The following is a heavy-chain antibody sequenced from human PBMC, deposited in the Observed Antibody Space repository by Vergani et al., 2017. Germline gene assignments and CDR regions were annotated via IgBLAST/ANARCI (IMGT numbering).Heavy chain of an antibody. CDR1: GFTFSSYG. CDR2: IWYDGSNK. Sequence: VQMVESGGGLVKPGGSLRLSCVASGFTFSSYGMHWVRQAPGKGLEWVAVIWYDGSNKYYADSVKGRFTISRDNSKNTLYLQMNSLRAEDTAVYYCAILPRGAAFDIWGQGTMVTVSS. D-gene: IGHD3-16*01. CDR3: AILPRGAAFDI. J-gene: IGHJ3*02. V-gene: IGHV3-33*08.